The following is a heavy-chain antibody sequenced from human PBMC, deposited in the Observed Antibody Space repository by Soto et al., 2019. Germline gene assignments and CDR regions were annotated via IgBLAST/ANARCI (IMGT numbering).Heavy chain of an antibody. CDR2: IYYSGST. D-gene: IGHD1-1*01. V-gene: IGHV4-30-4*01. CDR1: GGSISSGDYY. J-gene: IGHJ5*02. Sequence: SETLSLTCTVAGGSISSGDYYWSRIRQPPGKGLEWIGYIYYSGSTYYNPSLKSRVTISVDTSKNQFSLKLSSVTAADTAVYYCARVVTTGSTLAFDPWGEGTLVTVSS. CDR3: ARVVTTGSTLAFDP.